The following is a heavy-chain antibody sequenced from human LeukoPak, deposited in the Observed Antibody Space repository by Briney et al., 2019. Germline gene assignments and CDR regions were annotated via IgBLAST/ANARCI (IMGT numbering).Heavy chain of an antibody. J-gene: IGHJ4*02. Sequence: SVKVSCKASGGTFSSYAISWVRQAPGQGLEWMGRIIPILGIANYAQKFQGRVTITADKSTSTAYMELSSLRSEDTAVYYCARSPAMITFGGVIVPFDYWGQGTLVTVSS. CDR3: ARSPAMITFGGVIVPFDY. CDR2: IIPILGIA. CDR1: GGTFSSYA. V-gene: IGHV1-69*04. D-gene: IGHD3-16*02.